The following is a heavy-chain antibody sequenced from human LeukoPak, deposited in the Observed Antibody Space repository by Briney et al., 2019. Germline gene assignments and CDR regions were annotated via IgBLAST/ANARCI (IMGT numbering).Heavy chain of an antibody. D-gene: IGHD3-16*01. J-gene: IGHJ4*02. Sequence: PGGSLRLSCAASGFTFSSYAMSWVRQAPGKGLEWVSAISGSGGSTYYADSVKGRFTISRDNSKNTLYLQTNSLRAEDTAVYYCARARIMITFGGVLDYWGQGTLVTVSS. V-gene: IGHV3-23*01. CDR2: ISGSGGST. CDR3: ARARIMITFGGVLDY. CDR1: GFTFSSYA.